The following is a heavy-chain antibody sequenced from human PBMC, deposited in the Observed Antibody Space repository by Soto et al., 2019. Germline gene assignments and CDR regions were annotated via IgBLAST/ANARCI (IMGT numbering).Heavy chain of an antibody. J-gene: IGHJ4*01. CDR3: ARVSYGDYGLYF. V-gene: IGHV1-69*06. D-gene: IGHD4-17*01. CDR2: IIPIFGTT. CDR1: GGTFTNYI. Sequence: VHLVQSGAEVRKPGSSVNVSCKASGGTFTNYIITWVRQAPGQGLEWMGDIIPIFGTTNYAQKFQGRLTMTADNSTTTAYMELTGLRFEDTAVYFCARVSYGDYGLYFWGQGTMVTVSS.